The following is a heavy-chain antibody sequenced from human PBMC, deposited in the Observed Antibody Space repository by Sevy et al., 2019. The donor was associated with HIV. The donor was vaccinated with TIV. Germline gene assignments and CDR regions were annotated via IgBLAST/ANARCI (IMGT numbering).Heavy chain of an antibody. CDR2: ISYHGRNK. J-gene: IGHJ5*02. CDR1: GFIFSNFA. V-gene: IGHV3-30*03. D-gene: IGHD2-15*01. Sequence: GSLRLSCGASGFIFSNFAMQWVRQAPGKGLEWVALISYHGRNKYYTDSVKGRFTISRDNSKNTLFLQMDSLRPEDTAMYYWAGDHNIRGDVVVGVAATWGQGTPVTVSS. CDR3: AGDHNIRGDVVVGVAAT.